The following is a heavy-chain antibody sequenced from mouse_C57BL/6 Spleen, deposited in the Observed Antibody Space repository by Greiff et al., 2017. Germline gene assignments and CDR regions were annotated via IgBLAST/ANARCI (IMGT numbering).Heavy chain of an antibody. CDR2: ISSGSSTI. V-gene: IGHV5-17*01. CDR3: ARQDYYGSSDWYFDV. D-gene: IGHD1-1*01. J-gene: IGHJ1*03. CDR1: GFTFSDYG. Sequence: EVKLMESGGGLVKPGGSLKLSCAASGFTFSDYGMHWVRQAPEKGLEWVAYISSGSSTIYYADTVKGRFTISRDNATNTLFLQMTSLRSEDTAMYDGARQDYYGSSDWYFDVWGTGTTVTVSS.